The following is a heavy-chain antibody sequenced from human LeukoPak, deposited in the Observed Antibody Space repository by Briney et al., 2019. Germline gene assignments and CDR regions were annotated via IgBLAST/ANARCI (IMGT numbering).Heavy chain of an antibody. J-gene: IGHJ4*02. CDR2: INAVDANT. CDR3: AKQFLETQ. Sequence: GGSLRLSCVASGFMFSSYAMTWVRQAPGKGPEYVSTINAVDANTYYADSVRGRFTVSRDNSKNTLYLHMSSLRAEDTAVYYCAKQFLETQWGQGTLVTVSS. CDR1: GFMFSSYA. V-gene: IGHV3-23*01.